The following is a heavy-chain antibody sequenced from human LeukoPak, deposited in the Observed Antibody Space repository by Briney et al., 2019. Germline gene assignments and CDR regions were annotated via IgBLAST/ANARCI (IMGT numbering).Heavy chain of an antibody. CDR1: GYTFTDYY. J-gene: IGHJ3*01. Sequence: GASVKVSCKASGYTFTDYYMHWVRQAPGQGLEWMGWINPNSGGTYQTRKFQGRVTMTVDTSISTAYLELTRLRSDDTALYYCATYKTGWSDAFDVWGQGTMVTVSS. V-gene: IGHV1-2*02. D-gene: IGHD2-15*01. CDR3: ATYKTGWSDAFDV. CDR2: INPNSGGT.